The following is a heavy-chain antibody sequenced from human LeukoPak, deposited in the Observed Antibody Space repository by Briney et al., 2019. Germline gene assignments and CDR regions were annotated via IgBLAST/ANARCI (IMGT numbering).Heavy chain of an antibody. Sequence: GASVKVSCKASGYTFTSYGISWVRQAPGQGLEWMGGIIPIFGTANYAQKFQGRVTITADESTSTAYMELSSLRSEDTAVYYCVTGGSYYPYYYYYYMDVWGKGTTVTVSS. CDR1: GYTFTSYG. J-gene: IGHJ6*03. V-gene: IGHV1-69*13. D-gene: IGHD1-26*01. CDR3: VTGGSYYPYYYYYYMDV. CDR2: IIPIFGTA.